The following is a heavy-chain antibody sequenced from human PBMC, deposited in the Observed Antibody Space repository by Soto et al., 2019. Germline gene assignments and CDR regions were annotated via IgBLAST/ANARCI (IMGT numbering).Heavy chain of an antibody. J-gene: IGHJ5*02. D-gene: IGHD6-13*01. CDR3: ARVDNIVAVKWFDP. Sequence: SETLSLTCAVSGYSISSGYYWGWIRQPPGKGLEWIGSVHYSGSTYYNPSLKSRVTISIDTSKSQISLKLTSVTAADTAVYYCARVDNIVAVKWFDPWGQGTLVTVSS. CDR1: GYSISSGYY. V-gene: IGHV4-38-2*01. CDR2: VHYSGST.